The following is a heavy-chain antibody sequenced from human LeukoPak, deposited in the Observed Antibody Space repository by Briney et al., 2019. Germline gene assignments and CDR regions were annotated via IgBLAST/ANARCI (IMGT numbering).Heavy chain of an antibody. D-gene: IGHD6-13*01. J-gene: IGHJ4*02. V-gene: IGHV3-30*03. CDR2: ISYDGSNK. CDR3: ARGADSSSWYFDY. CDR1: GFTFSSYG. Sequence: GGSLRLSCAASGFTFSSYGMHWVRQAPVKGLEWVAVISYDGSNKYYADSVKGRFTISRDNSKNTLYLQMNCLRAEDTAVYYCARGADSSSWYFDYWGQGTLVTVSS.